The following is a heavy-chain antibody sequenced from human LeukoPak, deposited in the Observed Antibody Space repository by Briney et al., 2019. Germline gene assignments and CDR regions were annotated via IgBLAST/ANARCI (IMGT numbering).Heavy chain of an antibody. CDR2: IYSSGRT. J-gene: IGHJ4*02. Sequence: PSETLSLTCTVSGASMSNSFWSWIRQPAGKGLEWIGRIYSSGRTNYNPSLKSGVTFSIDTSNNQFPLKLTSVTAADTALYYCARAPAGCGGTCSFDYWGQGTVVTVSS. V-gene: IGHV4-4*07. CDR3: ARAPAGCGGTCSFDY. CDR1: GASMSNSF. D-gene: IGHD2-15*01.